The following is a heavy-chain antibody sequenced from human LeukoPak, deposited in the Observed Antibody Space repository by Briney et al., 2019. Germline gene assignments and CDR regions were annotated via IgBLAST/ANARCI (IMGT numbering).Heavy chain of an antibody. J-gene: IGHJ3*02. CDR1: GFTFSSYE. CDR2: ISASGSSI. V-gene: IGHV3-48*03. D-gene: IGHD4/OR15-4a*01. CDR3: ARDRGTTMVRSFDI. Sequence: GGSLRLSCAASGFTFSSYEMNWVRRAPGKGLEWVSYISASGSSIYYADSVKGRFTISRDNAKNSLYLQMNSLRAADTAVYYCARDRGTTMVRSFDIWGQGTMVTVSS.